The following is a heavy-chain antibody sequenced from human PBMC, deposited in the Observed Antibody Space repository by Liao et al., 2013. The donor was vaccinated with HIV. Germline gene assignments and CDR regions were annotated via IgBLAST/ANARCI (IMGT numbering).Heavy chain of an antibody. CDR3: ARESGAVGDAFDM. J-gene: IGHJ3*02. D-gene: IGHD7-27*01. Sequence: QVQLQQWGAGLLKPSETLSLTCGVNGGSFSGYYWSWIRQPQGRGWSGIGDINHSGSNNYNSSLKSRVSISVDTSKTQFSLTLNSVTAADTAVYYCARESGAVGDAFDMWGQGDNGHRLF. V-gene: IGHV4-34*01. CDR2: INHSGSN. CDR1: GGSFSGYY.